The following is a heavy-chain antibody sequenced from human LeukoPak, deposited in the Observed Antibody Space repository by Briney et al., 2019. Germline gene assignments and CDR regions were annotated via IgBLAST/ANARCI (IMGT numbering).Heavy chain of an antibody. CDR1: EYSFTTYW. CDR2: VYPGDSDT. D-gene: IGHD3-16*01. V-gene: IGHV5-51*01. CDR3: VRPAGGHYDYYYMDV. J-gene: IGHJ6*03. Sequence: GESLKISCKASEYSFTTYWIGWVRQTPEKGLEWIGGVYPGDSDTRYNPPFQGQVTISADKSINTAFLQWSSLKVSDTAMYYCVRPAGGHYDYYYMDVWGKGTAVTVSS.